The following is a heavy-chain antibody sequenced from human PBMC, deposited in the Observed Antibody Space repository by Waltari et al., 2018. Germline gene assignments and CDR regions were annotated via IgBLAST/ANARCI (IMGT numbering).Heavy chain of an antibody. J-gene: IGHJ4*02. V-gene: IGHV4-39*07. CDR1: GGSISSSSYY. CDR2: IYYSGST. CDR3: ARGSSWYSYFDY. D-gene: IGHD6-13*01. Sequence: QLQLQESGPGLVKPSETLSLTCTVSGGSISSSSYYWGWIRQPPGKGLEWIGSIYYSGSTYYSPSLKSRVTISVDTSKNQFSLKLSSVTAADTAVYYCARGSSWYSYFDYWGQGTLVTVSS.